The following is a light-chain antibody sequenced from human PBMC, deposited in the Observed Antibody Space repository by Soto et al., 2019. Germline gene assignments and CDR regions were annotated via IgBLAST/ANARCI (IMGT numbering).Light chain of an antibody. V-gene: IGKV3-20*01. Sequence: DIVLTQSPGTLSLSPGERATLSCRASQSVSSNHLAWYQQKPGQAPRLLIYGGSSRATGIPVRFSGSGSETDFTLTITRLEPEDFAVYYCQQYSSSRTFGQGTRVDIK. CDR2: GGS. J-gene: IGKJ1*01. CDR1: QSVSSNH. CDR3: QQYSSSRT.